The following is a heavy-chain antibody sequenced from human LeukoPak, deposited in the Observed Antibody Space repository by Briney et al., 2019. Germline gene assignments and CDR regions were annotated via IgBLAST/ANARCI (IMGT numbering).Heavy chain of an antibody. CDR2: INPNSGGT. J-gene: IGHJ4*02. V-gene: IGHV1-2*02. D-gene: IGHD1-26*01. CDR1: GYTFTDYY. Sequence: ASVKVSCKASGYTFTDYYMHWVRQAPGQGLEWMGWINPNSGGTNHAQKFQGRVTMTRDTSISTAYMELSRLRSDDTAVYYCARGSSGSYNRIDYWGQGTLVTVSS. CDR3: ARGSSGSYNRIDY.